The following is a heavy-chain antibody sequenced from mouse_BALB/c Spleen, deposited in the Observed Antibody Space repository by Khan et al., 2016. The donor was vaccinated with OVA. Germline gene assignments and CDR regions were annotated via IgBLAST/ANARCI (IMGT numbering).Heavy chain of an antibody. CDR1: GYTFTTAG. V-gene: IGHV9-4*02. D-gene: IGHD2-2*01. Sequence: QIQLVQSGPELKKPGETVRISCKASGYTFTTAGMQWVQKMPGKGLKWIGWINTHSGVPKYAEDFKGRFAFSLETSASTANLQITNLKNEDTATYFCASGYGYGWYFDVWGAGTTVTVSS. J-gene: IGHJ1*01. CDR3: ASGYGYGWYFDV. CDR2: INTHSGVP.